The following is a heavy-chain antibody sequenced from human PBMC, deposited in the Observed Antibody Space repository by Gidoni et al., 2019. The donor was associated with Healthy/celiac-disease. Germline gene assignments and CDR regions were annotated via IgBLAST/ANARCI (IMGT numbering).Heavy chain of an antibody. V-gene: IGHV4-34*01. Sequence: QVQLQQWGAGLLKPSETLSLTCAVYGGSFSGYYWSWIRQPPGKGLEWIGEINHSGSTNYNPSLKSRVTISVDTSKNQFSLKLSSVTAADTAVYYCARGLRGLQYYYYYYGMDVWGQGTTVTVSS. J-gene: IGHJ6*02. CDR3: ARGLRGLQYYYYYYGMDV. CDR1: GGSFSGYY. D-gene: IGHD4-4*01. CDR2: INHSGST.